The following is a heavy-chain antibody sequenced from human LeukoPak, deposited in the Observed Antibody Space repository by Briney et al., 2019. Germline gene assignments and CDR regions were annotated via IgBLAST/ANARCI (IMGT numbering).Heavy chain of an antibody. Sequence: SETLSLTCSVSGGSISGYYWSWIRQPPGKGLEWIAYIHYSGTTNYNASLKSRVIISLDTSKNQFSLNLRSVTAADTAVYYCARANYDILTATPFDPWGQGTLVTVSS. V-gene: IGHV4-59*01. J-gene: IGHJ5*02. CDR3: ARANYDILTATPFDP. CDR2: IHYSGTT. CDR1: GGSISGYY. D-gene: IGHD3-9*01.